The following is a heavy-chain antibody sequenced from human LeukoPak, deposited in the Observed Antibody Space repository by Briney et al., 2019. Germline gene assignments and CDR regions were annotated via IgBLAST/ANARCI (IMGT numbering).Heavy chain of an antibody. D-gene: IGHD6-19*01. CDR2: ISSSGSAI. CDR3: ARGGSLCY. V-gene: IGHV3-48*03. J-gene: IGHJ4*02. Sequence: GGSLSLSCAASGFTFSSYEMNWVRQAPGKGLEWVSKISSSGSAIYYADSVKGRFTISRDNAKSTLYLRMNSLRAEDTAVYYCARGGSLCYWGQGTLVTVSS. CDR1: GFTFSSYE.